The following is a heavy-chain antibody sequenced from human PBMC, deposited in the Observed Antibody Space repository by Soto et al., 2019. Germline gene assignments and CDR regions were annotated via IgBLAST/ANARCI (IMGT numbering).Heavy chain of an antibody. D-gene: IGHD3-3*01. J-gene: IGHJ3*02. CDR1: GGSISSGGYY. CDR2: IYYSGST. Sequence: SETLSLTCTVSGGSISSGGYYWSWIRQHPGKGLEWIGYIYYSGSTYYNPSLKSRVTISVDTSKNQFSLKLSSVTAADTAVYYCARHLDYDLWSGYWLDDAFDIWGQGTMVTVSS. V-gene: IGHV4-31*03. CDR3: ARHLDYDLWSGYWLDDAFDI.